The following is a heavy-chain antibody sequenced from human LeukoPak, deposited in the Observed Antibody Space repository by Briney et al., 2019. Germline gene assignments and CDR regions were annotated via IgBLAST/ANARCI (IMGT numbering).Heavy chain of an antibody. CDR1: GFTVSSNY. D-gene: IGHD2-2*01. Sequence: PGGSLRLSFAASGFTVSSNYMSWVRQAPGKGLEWVSVIYAGGSTHYADSVKGRFTISRDNSKNTLYLQTNSLTAEDTAVYYCARAVVGTSCYGYWGQGTLVTVSS. CDR3: ARAVVGTSCYGY. V-gene: IGHV3-66*01. CDR2: IYAGGST. J-gene: IGHJ4*02.